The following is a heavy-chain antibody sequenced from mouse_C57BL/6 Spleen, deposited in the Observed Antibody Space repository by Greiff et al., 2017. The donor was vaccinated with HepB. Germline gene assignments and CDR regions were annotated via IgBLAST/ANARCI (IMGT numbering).Heavy chain of an antibody. V-gene: IGHV1-53*01. J-gene: IGHJ3*01. CDR3: APIYYGNFGGFAY. CDR2: INPSNGGT. D-gene: IGHD2-1*01. CDR1: GYTFTSYW. Sequence: QVQLQQPGTELVKPGASVKLSCKATGYTFTSYWMHWVKQRPGQGLEWIGTINPSNGGTNYHEKFKRKATLTVDKSSSTAYMQLSSLTSEDSAVYYCAPIYYGNFGGFAYWGQGTLVTVSS.